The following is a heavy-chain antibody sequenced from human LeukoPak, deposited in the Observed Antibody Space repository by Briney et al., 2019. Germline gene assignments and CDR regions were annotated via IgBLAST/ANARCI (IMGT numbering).Heavy chain of an antibody. CDR1: GYSFTSYW. D-gene: IGHD3-22*01. CDR3: ARLNYYYDSSGYPNFDY. Sequence: GESLKISCKGSGYSFTSYWIGWVRQMPGEGLEWMGIIYPGDSDTRYSPSFQGQVTISADKSISTAYLQWSSLKASDTAMYYCARLNYYYDSSGYPNFDYWGQGTLVTVSS. V-gene: IGHV5-51*01. CDR2: IYPGDSDT. J-gene: IGHJ4*02.